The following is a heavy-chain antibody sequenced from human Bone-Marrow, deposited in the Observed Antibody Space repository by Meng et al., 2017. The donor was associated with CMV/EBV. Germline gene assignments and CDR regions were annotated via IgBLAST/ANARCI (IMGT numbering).Heavy chain of an antibody. Sequence: GESLKISCAASGFTVSSNYMSWVRQAPGKGLEWVSVIYSGGSTYYADSVKGRFTISRDNSKNTLYLQMNSLRAEDTSVYYCATDDGSYWGQGTLVTVSS. J-gene: IGHJ4*02. CDR2: IYSGGST. CDR3: ATDDGSY. V-gene: IGHV3-53*01. D-gene: IGHD2-2*03. CDR1: GFTVSSNY.